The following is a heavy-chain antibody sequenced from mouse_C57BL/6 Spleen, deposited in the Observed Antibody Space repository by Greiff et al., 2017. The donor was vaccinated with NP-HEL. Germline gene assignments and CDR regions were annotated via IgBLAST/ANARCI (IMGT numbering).Heavy chain of an antibody. Sequence: VQLQQSGPELVKPGASVKISCKASGYSFTSYYIHWVKQRPGQGLEWIGWIYPGSGNTKYNEKFKGKATLTADTSSSTAYMQLSSLTSEDSAVYYCASPNWDGLYAMDYWGQGTSVTVSS. V-gene: IGHV1-66*01. CDR1: GYSFTSYY. CDR2: IYPGSGNT. CDR3: ASPNWDGLYAMDY. J-gene: IGHJ4*01. D-gene: IGHD4-1*01.